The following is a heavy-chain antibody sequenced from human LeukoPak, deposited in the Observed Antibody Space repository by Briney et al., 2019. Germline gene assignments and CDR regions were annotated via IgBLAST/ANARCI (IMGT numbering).Heavy chain of an antibody. CDR2: IGSSGGGI. CDR1: GFTFSTYT. V-gene: IGHV3-23*01. D-gene: IGHD1-14*01. J-gene: IGHJ4*02. CDR3: AKLDTRGTRYYFDY. Sequence: GGSLRLSCAASGFTFSTYTMYWVRHPPGKGPEWVSIIGSSGGGIHYADSVKGRFTISRDNSKNALYLQMNSLRVEDTAVYYCAKLDTRGTRYYFDYWGQGTLVTVSS.